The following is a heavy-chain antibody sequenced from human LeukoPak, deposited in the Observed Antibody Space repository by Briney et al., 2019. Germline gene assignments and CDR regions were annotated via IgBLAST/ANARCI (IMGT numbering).Heavy chain of an antibody. CDR3: ARVGYCTNGVCGGTDC. J-gene: IGHJ4*02. CDR1: GGSFSGYY. Sequence: PSETLSLTCAVYGGSFSGYYWSWIRQPPGKGLEWIGEINHSGSTNYNPSLKGRVTISVDTSKNQFSLKLSSVTAADTAVYYCARVGYCTNGVCGGTDCWGQGTLVTVSS. V-gene: IGHV4-34*01. D-gene: IGHD2-8*01. CDR2: INHSGST.